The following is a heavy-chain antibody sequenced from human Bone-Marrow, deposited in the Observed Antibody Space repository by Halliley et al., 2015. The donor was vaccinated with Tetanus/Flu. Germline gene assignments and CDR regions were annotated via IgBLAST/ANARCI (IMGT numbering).Heavy chain of an antibody. CDR2: IHHSGLS. Sequence: TLSLTCAVSGGSISSGGYSWSWIRQPPGKGLEWIGYIHHSGLSNSNPSLKSRLTISVDRSENQLSLRLSSVTAADTAVYYCARGGDIMDVWGQGTTVTVSS. V-gene: IGHV4-30-2*01. D-gene: IGHD3-10*01. J-gene: IGHJ6*02. CDR1: GGSISSGGYS. CDR3: ARGGDIMDV.